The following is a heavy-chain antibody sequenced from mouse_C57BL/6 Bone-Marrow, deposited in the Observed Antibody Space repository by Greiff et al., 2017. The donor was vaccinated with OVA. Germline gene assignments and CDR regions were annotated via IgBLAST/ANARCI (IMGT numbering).Heavy chain of an antibody. V-gene: IGHV1-52*01. D-gene: IGHD2-4*01. J-gene: IGHJ4*01. CDR3: AVFYYDYDNAMDY. CDR1: GYTFTSYW. CDR2: IDPSDSET. Sequence: VQLQQSGAELVRPGSSVKLSCKASGYTFTSYWMHWVKQRPIQGLEWIGNIDPSDSETHYNQKFKDKATLTVDKSSSTAYMQLSSLTSEDSAVYYCAVFYYDYDNAMDYWGQGTSVTVSS.